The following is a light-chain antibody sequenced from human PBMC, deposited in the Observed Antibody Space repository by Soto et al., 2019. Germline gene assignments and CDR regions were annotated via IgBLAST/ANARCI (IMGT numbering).Light chain of an antibody. J-gene: IGKJ1*01. V-gene: IGKV1-5*03. Sequence: DIQMTQSPSTLSASVGDRVTITCRASQSISSWLAWYQQKPGKAPKLLINMASGLESRVPSRFSGSGSGSEFTIPISSLPADDSATNHGQQYKRQRRTFGQGTKVNIK. CDR2: MAS. CDR3: QQYKRQRRT. CDR1: QSISSW.